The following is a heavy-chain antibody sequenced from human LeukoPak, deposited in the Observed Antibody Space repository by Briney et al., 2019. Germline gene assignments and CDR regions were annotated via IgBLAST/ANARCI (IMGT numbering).Heavy chain of an antibody. J-gene: IGHJ4*02. CDR1: GFTFSSYA. V-gene: IGHV3-23*01. CDR2: VNYNGGST. CDR3: GRDLGGRSGY. D-gene: IGHD1-26*01. Sequence: GGSLRLSCAASGFTFSSYAMSWVRQAPGKGLEWVSAVNYNGGSTYYADSVKGRFSISRDNAKNTLYLQMNSLRAEDTAVYYCGRDLGGRSGYWGQGTLVTVSS.